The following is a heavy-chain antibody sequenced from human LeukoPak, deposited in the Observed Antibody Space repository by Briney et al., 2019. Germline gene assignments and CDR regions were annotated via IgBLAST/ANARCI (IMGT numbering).Heavy chain of an antibody. CDR3: SRVSSDSSNWYSTFDY. Sequence: PGGSLRLSCAASGFTFSDYYMTWIRQAPGKGLEWVSYISNGSTYTGYAASVKGRFTISRDNAKNSLYLQMNSLRAEDTAVYYCSRVSSDSSNWYSTFDYWGQGSLVTVSS. V-gene: IGHV3-11*05. CDR1: GFTFSDYY. CDR2: ISNGSTYT. D-gene: IGHD6-13*01. J-gene: IGHJ4*02.